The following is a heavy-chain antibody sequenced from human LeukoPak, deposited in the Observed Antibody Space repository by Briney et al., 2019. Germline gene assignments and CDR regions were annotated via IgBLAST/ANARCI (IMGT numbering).Heavy chain of an antibody. CDR2: IYYSGST. V-gene: IGHV4-39*07. D-gene: IGHD2-21*02. CDR3: ARGSVVTTAGLDY. Sequence: PSETLSLTCTVSGGSISSSSYYWGWIRQPPGKGLEWIGSIYYSGSTYYNPSLKSRVTISVDTSKNQFSLKLSSVTAADTAVYYCARGSVVTTAGLDYWGQGTLVTVSS. CDR1: GGSISSSSYY. J-gene: IGHJ4*02.